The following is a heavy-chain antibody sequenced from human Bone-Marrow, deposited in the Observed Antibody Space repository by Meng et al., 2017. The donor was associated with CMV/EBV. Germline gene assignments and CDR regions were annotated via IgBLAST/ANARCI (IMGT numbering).Heavy chain of an antibody. CDR2: IYSGGIT. CDR3: AKDLNYGGIPGLAY. Sequence: GGSLRLSCAASGFTVSSNYMNWVRQAPGKGLEWVSVIYSGGITYYADSVKGRFTISRDNSKNTLYLQMNSLRAEDTALFYCAKDLNYGGIPGLAYWGQGTPVTGSS. J-gene: IGHJ4*02. D-gene: IGHD2-21*01. V-gene: IGHV3-53*01. CDR1: GFTVSSNY.